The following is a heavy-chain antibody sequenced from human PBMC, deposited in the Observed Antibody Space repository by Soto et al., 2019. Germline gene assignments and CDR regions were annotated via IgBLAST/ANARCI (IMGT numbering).Heavy chain of an antibody. Sequence: NPSETLSLTCTVSGGSISSYYWSWIRQPPGKGLEWIGYIYYSGSTNYNPSLKSRVTISVDTSKNQFSLRLSSVTAADTAVYYCARGGSSGYNPYWGQGTLVTVSS. D-gene: IGHD3-22*01. CDR1: GGSISSYY. CDR3: ARGGSSGYNPY. V-gene: IGHV4-59*01. CDR2: IYYSGST. J-gene: IGHJ4*02.